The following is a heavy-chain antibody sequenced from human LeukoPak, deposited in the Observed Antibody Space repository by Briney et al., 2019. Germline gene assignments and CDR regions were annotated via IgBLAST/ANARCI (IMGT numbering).Heavy chain of an antibody. CDR2: IYYSGST. CDR3: ASSRDGYLVY. D-gene: IGHD5-24*01. J-gene: IGHJ4*02. CDR1: GGSISSYY. V-gene: IGHV4-59*01. Sequence: SETLSLTCTVSGGSISSYYWSWIRQPPGKRLEWIGYIYYSGSTNSNPSLKSRVTISVDTSKNQFSLKLSSVTAADTAVYYCASSRDGYLVYWGQGTLVTVSS.